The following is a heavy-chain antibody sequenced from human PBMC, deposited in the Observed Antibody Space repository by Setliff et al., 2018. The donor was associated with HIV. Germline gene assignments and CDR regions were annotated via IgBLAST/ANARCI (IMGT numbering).Heavy chain of an antibody. J-gene: IGHJ5*02. D-gene: IGHD3-22*01. CDR3: ARYRYYYDSSGYGRWFDP. CDR2: IYYSGST. Sequence: PSETLSLTCTVSGGSISSSSYYWGWIRQPPGEGLEWIGNIYYSGSTYYNPSLKSRVTISVDTSENQFSLRLNSVTAADTAVYYCARYRYYYDSSGYGRWFDPWGQGTLVTVSS. V-gene: IGHV4-39*01. CDR1: GGSISSSSYY.